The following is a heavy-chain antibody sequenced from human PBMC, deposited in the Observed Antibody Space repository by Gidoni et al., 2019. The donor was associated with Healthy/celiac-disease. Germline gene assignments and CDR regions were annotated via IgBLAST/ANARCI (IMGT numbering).Heavy chain of an antibody. CDR3: AKGPNYYDSSGYSYYFDY. CDR1: GFTFSSYG. Sequence: QVQLVESGGGVVQPGRSLRLSCAASGFTFSSYGMHWVRQAPGKGLEWVAVISYDGSNKYYADSVKGRFTISRDNSKNTLYLQMNSLRAEDTAVYYCAKGPNYYDSSGYSYYFDYWGQGTLVTVSS. D-gene: IGHD3-22*01. CDR2: ISYDGSNK. J-gene: IGHJ4*02. V-gene: IGHV3-30*18.